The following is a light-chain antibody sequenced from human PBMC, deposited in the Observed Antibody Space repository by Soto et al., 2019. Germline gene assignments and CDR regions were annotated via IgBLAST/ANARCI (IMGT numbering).Light chain of an antibody. Sequence: EIVVTKSPGTLSLSPGERATLSCRASQSVGDNLAWYQQKPGQAPRLLIYRTSTRATGVPARFTASGSGTEFTLTISSLQSEDFAVYYCQQYNNWPRPFGQGTKVDI. J-gene: IGKJ1*01. CDR3: QQYNNWPRP. CDR2: RTS. V-gene: IGKV3-15*01. CDR1: QSVGDN.